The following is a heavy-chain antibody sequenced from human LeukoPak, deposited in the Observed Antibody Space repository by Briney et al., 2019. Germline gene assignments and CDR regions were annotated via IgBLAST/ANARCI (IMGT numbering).Heavy chain of an antibody. Sequence: PSETLSLTCTDSGGSISNYFWSWIRQPPGKGLEWIGYIYSSGNTNYNPSLKSRVTISVDTSKNQFSLRLSSVTAADTALYYCARHAAYSTVWDDYWGQGTLVTVSS. D-gene: IGHD4-11*01. J-gene: IGHJ4*02. CDR2: IYSSGNT. CDR1: GGSISNYF. V-gene: IGHV4-59*08. CDR3: ARHAAYSTVWDDY.